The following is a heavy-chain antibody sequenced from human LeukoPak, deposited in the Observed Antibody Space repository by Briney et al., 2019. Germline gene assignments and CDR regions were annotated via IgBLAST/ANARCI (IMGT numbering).Heavy chain of an antibody. J-gene: IGHJ6*02. CDR3: ARWSGTTSSPNYYCYYGMDV. CDR2: ISYDGSNK. CDR1: GFTFSSYA. V-gene: IGHV3-30*04. Sequence: PGGSLRLSCAASGFTFSSYAMHWVRQAPGKGLEWVAVISYDGSNKYYADSVKGRFTISRDNSKNTLYLQMNSLRAEDTAVYYCARWSGTTSSPNYYCYYGMDVWGQGTTVTVSS. D-gene: IGHD1-14*01.